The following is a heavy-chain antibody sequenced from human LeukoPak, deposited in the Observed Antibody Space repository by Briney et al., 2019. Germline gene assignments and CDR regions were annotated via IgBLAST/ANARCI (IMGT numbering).Heavy chain of an antibody. CDR2: IRYDGSNK. Sequence: GGSLRLSCAASGFTFSSYGMHWVRQAPGKGLEWVAFIRYDGSNKYYADSVKGRSTISRDNSKNTLYLQMNSLRAEDTAVYYCAKDDLWFGEFNFDYWGQGTLVTVSS. CDR3: AKDDLWFGEFNFDY. V-gene: IGHV3-30*02. D-gene: IGHD3-10*01. J-gene: IGHJ4*02. CDR1: GFTFSSYG.